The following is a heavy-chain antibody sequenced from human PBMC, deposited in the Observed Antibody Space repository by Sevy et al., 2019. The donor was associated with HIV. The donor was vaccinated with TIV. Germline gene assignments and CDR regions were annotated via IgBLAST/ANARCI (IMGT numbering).Heavy chain of an antibody. CDR3: VKEGGGEGGDH. CDR2: IQYYGSNK. Sequence: GGSLRLSCAASGFSYSSYGMHWVRQAPGKGLEWVAYIQYYGSNKDYEHSVKGRFTISRENSKNTLELQMNSLRVEDTAVYYCVKEGGGEGGDHWGQGTLVTVSS. V-gene: IGHV3-30*02. D-gene: IGHD2-21*01. J-gene: IGHJ4*02. CDR1: GFSYSSYG.